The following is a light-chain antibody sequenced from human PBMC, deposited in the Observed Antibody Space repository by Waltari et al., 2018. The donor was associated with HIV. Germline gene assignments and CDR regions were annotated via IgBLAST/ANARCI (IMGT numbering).Light chain of an antibody. CDR3: ATWDDTLDGPV. J-gene: IGLJ3*02. V-gene: IGLV1-44*01. CDR1: TSNTGSNS. CDR2: SNS. Sequence: QSVLTQSPSASGPPGQRVTLSFSGGTSNTGSNSVSWYQQVPGTAPQLFMFSNSLRPSGVPDRFSGSKSGTSASLAISGLQSEDEADYYCATWDDTLDGPVFGGGTRLTVL.